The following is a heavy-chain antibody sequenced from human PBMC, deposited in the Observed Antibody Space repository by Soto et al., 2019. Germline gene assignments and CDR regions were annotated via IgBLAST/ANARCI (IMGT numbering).Heavy chain of an antibody. CDR2: IKQDGGEK. D-gene: IGHD6-6*01. CDR1: GFTFSSYW. CDR3: ARVYSSSSGRGMDV. J-gene: IGHJ6*02. Sequence: EVQLVESGGGLVQPEGSLRLSCAASGFTFSSYWMSWVRQAPGKGLEWVANIKQDGGEKYYVDSVKGRFTISRDNAKNSLYMQMSSLRAEDTAVYYSARVYSSSSGRGMDVWGQETTVTVSS. V-gene: IGHV3-7*04.